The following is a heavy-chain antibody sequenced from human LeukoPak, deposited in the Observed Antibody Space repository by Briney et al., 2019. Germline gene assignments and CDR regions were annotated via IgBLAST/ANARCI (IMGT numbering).Heavy chain of an antibody. V-gene: IGHV3-7*01. J-gene: IGHJ6*03. Sequence: PGGSLRLSCAASGFTFSNYAMTWVRQAPGKGLEWVANIKQDGSEKYYVDSVKGRFTISRDNAKNSLYLQMNSLRAEDTAVYYCARDGYCSGGSCYYYYYYMDVWGKGTTVTISS. D-gene: IGHD2-15*01. CDR2: IKQDGSEK. CDR1: GFTFSNYA. CDR3: ARDGYCSGGSCYYYYYYMDV.